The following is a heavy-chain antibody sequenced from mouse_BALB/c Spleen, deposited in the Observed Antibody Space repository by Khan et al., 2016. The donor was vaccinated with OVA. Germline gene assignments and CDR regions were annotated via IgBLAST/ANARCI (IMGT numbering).Heavy chain of an antibody. V-gene: IGHV4-1*02. CDR2: INPDSSTI. D-gene: IGHD2-4*01. CDR1: GFDFSRYW. Sequence: EVQLQESGGGLVQPGGSLKLSCAASGFDFSRYWMSWVRQAPGKGLEWIGEINPDSSTINYTPSLKDKFIISRDNAKNTLYLQMSKVRSEDTALYYCARWGYDYGAMDYWGQGTSVTVPS. J-gene: IGHJ4*01. CDR3: ARWGYDYGAMDY.